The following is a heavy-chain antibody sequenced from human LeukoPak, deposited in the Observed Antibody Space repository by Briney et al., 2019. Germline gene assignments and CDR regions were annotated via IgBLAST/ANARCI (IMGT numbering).Heavy chain of an antibody. CDR3: ARDSGREYYFDY. D-gene: IGHD3-10*01. CDR1: GGSISSYY. Sequence: PSETLSLTCTVSGGSISSYYWSWIRQPPGKGLDWIGYIYYSGSTNYNPSLKSRVTISVDTSKNQFSLKLSSVTAADTAVYYCARDSGREYYFDYWGQGTLVTVSS. J-gene: IGHJ4*02. CDR2: IYYSGST. V-gene: IGHV4-59*12.